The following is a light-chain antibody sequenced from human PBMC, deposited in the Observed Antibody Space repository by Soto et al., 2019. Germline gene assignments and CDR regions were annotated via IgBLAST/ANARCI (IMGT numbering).Light chain of an antibody. Sequence: EIGSAQSPAAPSWSPGGRATLSFRAPQPVSSNLASYQQKPGQAPTPLLYGASTRATGIPPSFSGSGSGTEFTPTISSLQSEDFAVYYCQKYNNWPRGTFGQGTKVDIK. CDR3: QKYNNWPRGT. CDR2: GAS. V-gene: IGKV3D-15*01. CDR1: QPVSSN. J-gene: IGKJ1*01.